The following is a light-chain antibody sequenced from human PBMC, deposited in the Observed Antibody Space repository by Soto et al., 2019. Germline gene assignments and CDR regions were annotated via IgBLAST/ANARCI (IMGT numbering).Light chain of an antibody. CDR1: QSVSSNY. Sequence: EIVLTQSPGTLSLSPGERATLSCRASQSVSSNYLAWYQQKPGQAPRLLIYGASSRATGIPDRFSGSGSGTEFTLTISRLEPEDFAVYYCQQYNNWAGTFGQGTKVEIK. CDR3: QQYNNWAGT. CDR2: GAS. V-gene: IGKV3-20*01. J-gene: IGKJ1*01.